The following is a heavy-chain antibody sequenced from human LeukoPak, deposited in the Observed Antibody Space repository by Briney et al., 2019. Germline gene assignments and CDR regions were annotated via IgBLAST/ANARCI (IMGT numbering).Heavy chain of an antibody. J-gene: IGHJ4*02. CDR2: IYYSGST. V-gene: IGHV4-59*01. Sequence: SETLSLTCTVSGDSISSYYRSWIRQPPGKGLEWIGYIYYSGSTNYNPSLKSRVTISVDTSKNQFSLKLSSVTAADTAVYYCARAAGWYYFDYWGQGTLVTVSS. CDR1: GDSISSYY. D-gene: IGHD6-19*01. CDR3: ARAAGWYYFDY.